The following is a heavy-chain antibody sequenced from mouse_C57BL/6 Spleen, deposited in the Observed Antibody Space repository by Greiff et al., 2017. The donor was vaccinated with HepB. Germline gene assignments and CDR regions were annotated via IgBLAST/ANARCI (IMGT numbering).Heavy chain of an antibody. D-gene: IGHD2-3*01. CDR3: ARAGDGYPYYAMDY. CDR1: GYTFTSYW. J-gene: IGHJ4*01. V-gene: IGHV1-55*01. CDR2: FYPGSGST. Sequence: QVQLQQPGAELVKPGASVKMSCKASGYTFTSYWITWVKQRPGQGLEWIGDFYPGSGSTNYNEKFKSKATLTVDTSSSTAYMQLSSLTSEDSAVYYCARAGDGYPYYAMDYWGQGTSVTVSS.